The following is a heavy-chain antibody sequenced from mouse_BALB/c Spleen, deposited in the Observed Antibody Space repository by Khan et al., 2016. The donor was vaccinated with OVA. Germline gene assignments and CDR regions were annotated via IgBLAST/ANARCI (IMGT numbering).Heavy chain of an antibody. Sequence: EVQLQESGPGLLKPSQSLSLTCTVTGYSITSDYAWNWIRQFPGNKLVWMAYIGYSGSTTYNPSPRSRISITRDTPKNQFFLQLNSVTSKDTAKYYCASGRLLLRYPDYFDYWDEGTTLTVSS. CDR2: IGYSGST. CDR3: ASGRLLLRYPDYFDY. CDR1: GYSITSDYA. V-gene: IGHV3-2*02. D-gene: IGHD1-1*01. J-gene: IGHJ2*01.